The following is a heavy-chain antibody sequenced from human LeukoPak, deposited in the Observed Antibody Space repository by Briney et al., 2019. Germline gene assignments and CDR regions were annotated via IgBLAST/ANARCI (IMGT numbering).Heavy chain of an antibody. Sequence: SETLSLTCTGSGGSISSYYWSWIRQPAGKGLEWIGRIYTSGSTNYNPSVKSRVTMSVDTSKNQFSLRMSSVTAEDPAVYYCARDLVTSYYYYMDVWGKGTTATVSS. CDR3: ARDLVTSYYYYMDV. D-gene: IGHD4-23*01. V-gene: IGHV4-4*07. CDR1: GGSISSYY. CDR2: IYTSGST. J-gene: IGHJ6*03.